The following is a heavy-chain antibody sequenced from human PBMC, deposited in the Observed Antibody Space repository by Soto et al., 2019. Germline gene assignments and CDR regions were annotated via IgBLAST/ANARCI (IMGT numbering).Heavy chain of an antibody. CDR2: IYYSGST. D-gene: IGHD1-7*01. V-gene: IGHV4-59*01. Sequence: SETLSLTCTVSGGSISSYYWSWIRQPPGKGLEWIGYIYYSGSTNYNPSLKSRVTISVDTSKNQFSLKLSSVTAADTAVYYCARGLELTGTTGNWGQGTLVTVSS. J-gene: IGHJ4*02. CDR3: ARGLELTGTTGN. CDR1: GGSISSYY.